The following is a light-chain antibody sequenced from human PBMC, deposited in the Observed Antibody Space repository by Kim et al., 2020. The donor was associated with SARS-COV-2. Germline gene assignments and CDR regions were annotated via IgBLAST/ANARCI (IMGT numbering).Light chain of an antibody. J-gene: IGLJ2*01. CDR1: SSDVGGYNY. Sequence: QSVLTQPASVSGSPGQSITISCTGTSSDVGGYNYVSWYQQHPGKAPKVMIYDVSNRPSGVSNRFSGSKSGNTASLTISGLQAEDEADYYCSSYASSSTLLFGGGTQLTVL. V-gene: IGLV2-14*03. CDR3: SSYASSSTLL. CDR2: DVS.